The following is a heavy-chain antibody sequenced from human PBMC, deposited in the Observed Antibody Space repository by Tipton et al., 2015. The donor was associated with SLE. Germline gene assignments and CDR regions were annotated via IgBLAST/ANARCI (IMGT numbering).Heavy chain of an antibody. CDR2: IYYSGST. J-gene: IGHJ6*02. V-gene: IGHV4-59*11. CDR1: GGSISSHY. Sequence: TLSLTCTVSGGSISSHYWSWIRQPPGKGLEWIGYIYYSGSTNYNPSLKSRVTISVDTSKNQFSLKLSSVTAADTAVYYCARGGGSSSAKNYYGMDVWGQGTTVTVSS. CDR3: ARGGGSSSAKNYYGMDV. D-gene: IGHD6-6*01.